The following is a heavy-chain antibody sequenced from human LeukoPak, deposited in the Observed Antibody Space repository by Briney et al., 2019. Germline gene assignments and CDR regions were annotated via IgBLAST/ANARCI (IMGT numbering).Heavy chain of an antibody. CDR2: IYYSGST. J-gene: IGHJ3*02. CDR1: GFTVSSNY. D-gene: IGHD4-17*01. Sequence: GSLRLSCAASGFTVSSNYMSWVRQPPGKGLEWIGYIYYSGSTNYNPSLKSRVTISVDTSKNQFSLKLSSVTAADTAVYYCARATVVINAFDIWGQGTMVTVSS. CDR3: ARATVVINAFDI. V-gene: IGHV4-59*02.